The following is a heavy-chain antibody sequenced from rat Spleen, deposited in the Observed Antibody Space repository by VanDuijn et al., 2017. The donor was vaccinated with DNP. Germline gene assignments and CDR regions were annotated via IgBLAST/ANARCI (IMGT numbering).Heavy chain of an antibody. Sequence: EVQLVESGGDLVQPGRSLKLFCAASGFTFSDYYMAWIRQAPTKGLEWVAYIRYDGGNTKYGDSVKGRFTISRDNAKNTLYLQMNSLRSEDMATYYCVRWNSGHFDYWGQGVMVTVSS. V-gene: IGHV5-22*01. CDR2: IRYDGGNT. CDR3: VRWNSGHFDY. D-gene: IGHD4-3*01. J-gene: IGHJ2*01. CDR1: GFTFSDYY.